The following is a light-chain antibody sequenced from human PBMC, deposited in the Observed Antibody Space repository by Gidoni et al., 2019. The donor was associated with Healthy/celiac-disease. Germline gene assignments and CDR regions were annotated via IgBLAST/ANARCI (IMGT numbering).Light chain of an antibody. Sequence: EIVMTQSPATLSVSPGERATLSCRVSQSVSSNLAWYQQNPGQAPRLLSYGASTRATGIPARFSGSGSGTEFTLTISSLQSEDFAVYYCQQYNNWPPYTFGQXTKLEIK. CDR2: GAS. CDR1: QSVSSN. CDR3: QQYNNWPPYT. V-gene: IGKV3-15*01. J-gene: IGKJ2*01.